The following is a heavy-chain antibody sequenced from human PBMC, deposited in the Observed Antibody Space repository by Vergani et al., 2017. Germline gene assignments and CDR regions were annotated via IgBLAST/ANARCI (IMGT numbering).Heavy chain of an antibody. Sequence: QVQLVESGGGVVQPGRSLRLSCAASGFTFSSYGMHWVRQAPGKGLEWVAVISYDGSNKYYADSVKGRFTISRDNSKNTLYLQMNSLRAEDTAVYYCAKRRFLEWLWGFDYWGQGTLVTVSS. D-gene: IGHD3-3*01. V-gene: IGHV3-30*18. CDR1: GFTFSSYG. J-gene: IGHJ4*02. CDR3: AKRRFLEWLWGFDY. CDR2: ISYDGSNK.